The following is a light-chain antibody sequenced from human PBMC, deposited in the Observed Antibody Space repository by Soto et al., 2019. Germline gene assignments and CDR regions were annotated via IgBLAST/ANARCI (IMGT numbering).Light chain of an antibody. V-gene: IGKV1-39*01. CDR1: QSISSY. CDR3: QQTYTTPWT. J-gene: IGKJ1*01. Sequence: DIPMTQSPSSLSASLGDRLTITCRASQSISSYLNWYQQKPGKAPKLLIHATSTLQSGVPSRFSGSGSGTDFTLTISSLQPEDSATYHCQQTYTTPWTFGQGTKVEVK. CDR2: ATS.